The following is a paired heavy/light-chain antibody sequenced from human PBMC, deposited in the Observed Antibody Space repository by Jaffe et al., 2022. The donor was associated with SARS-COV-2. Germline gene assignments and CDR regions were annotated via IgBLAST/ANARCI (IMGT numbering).Light chain of an antibody. CDR1: SSDVGAYNH. CDR3: CSYVSSFTVV. V-gene: IGLV2-11*01. J-gene: IGLJ2*01. CDR2: DVT. Sequence: QSALTQPRSVSGSPGQSVTISCTGTSSDVGAYNHVSWYQHHPGKAPKLMIYDVTKRPSGVPDRFSGSKSGNTASLTISGLQAEDEADYFCCSYVSSFTVVFGGGTKLTVL.
Heavy chain of an antibody. CDR1: GGSFSSSSYY. Sequence: QLQLQESGPGLVKPSETLSLTCTVSGGSFSSSSYYWAWIRQPPGKGLEWIGSLYYSGSGSTYYNASLKSRVTISVDTSKSQLSLRLSSVTAADTAVYYCGRLIKASDAVEYWGQGTLVTVSS. CDR2: LYYSGSGST. CDR3: GRLIKASDAVEY. J-gene: IGHJ4*02. V-gene: IGHV4-39*01. D-gene: IGHD3-22*01.